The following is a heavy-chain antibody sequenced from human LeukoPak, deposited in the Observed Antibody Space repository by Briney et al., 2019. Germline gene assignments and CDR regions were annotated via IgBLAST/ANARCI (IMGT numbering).Heavy chain of an antibody. CDR3: ARESAVATGAFDY. CDR1: GFTFSHYG. Sequence: PGGSLRLSCAASGFTFSHYGISWVRQAPGKGLEWVSHITGSGEISHYADDVQGRFTISRDNAKNSLYLQMNSLRAEDTALYYCARESAVATGAFDYWGRGTLVTVSS. D-gene: IGHD5-12*01. J-gene: IGHJ4*02. CDR2: ITGSGEIS. V-gene: IGHV3-48*01.